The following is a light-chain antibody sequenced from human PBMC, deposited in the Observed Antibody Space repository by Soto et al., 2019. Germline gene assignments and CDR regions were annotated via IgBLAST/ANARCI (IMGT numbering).Light chain of an antibody. V-gene: IGLV2-14*01. CDR1: GNDVGAYNC. CDR3: SSYIFGSTYV. Sequence: QSALTQPASVSGSPGQSITISCTGTGNDVGAYNCVSWYQQYPGKAPKLIIHDVTYRPSGTSDRFSGSKSGNTASLTISGLQAEDEADYYCSSYIFGSTYVFGTGTKLTVL. CDR2: DVT. J-gene: IGLJ1*01.